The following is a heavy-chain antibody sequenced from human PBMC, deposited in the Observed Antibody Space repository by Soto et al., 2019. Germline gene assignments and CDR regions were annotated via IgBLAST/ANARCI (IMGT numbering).Heavy chain of an antibody. CDR3: ARANPFWSGYESWFDP. V-gene: IGHV4-30-2*01. D-gene: IGHD3-3*01. CDR1: GCSISSGGYS. J-gene: IGHJ5*02. CDR2: IYHSGST. Sequence: PSETLSLTCAVSGCSISSGGYSWSWIRQPPGKGLEWIGYIYHSGSTYYNPSLKSRVTISVDRSKNQFSLKLSSVTAADTAVYYCARANPFWSGYESWFDPWGQGTLVTVSS.